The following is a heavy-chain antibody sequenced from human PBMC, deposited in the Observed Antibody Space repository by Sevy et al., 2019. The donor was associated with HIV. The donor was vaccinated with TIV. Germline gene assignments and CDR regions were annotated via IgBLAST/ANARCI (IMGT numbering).Heavy chain of an antibody. CDR2: IYYSGST. CDR1: GRSMTGYY. V-gene: IGHV4-59*01. Sequence: SETLSLTCTVSGRSMTGYYWTWIRQPPGKGLEWIGYIYYSGSTNYNPSLKSRVTISVDTSKNQFSLELSSVTAADTAVYYCARAPPYYDILTGRGYCDYWGQGTLVTVS. J-gene: IGHJ4*02. D-gene: IGHD3-9*01. CDR3: ARAPPYYDILTGRGYCDY.